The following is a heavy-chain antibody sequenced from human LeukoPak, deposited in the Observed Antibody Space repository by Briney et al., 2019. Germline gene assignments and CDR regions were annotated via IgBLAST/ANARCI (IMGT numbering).Heavy chain of an antibody. CDR1: GGSFSGYY. V-gene: IGHV4-34*01. CDR3: ASDHCSGGSCYPDY. CDR2: INHSGST. J-gene: IGHJ4*02. D-gene: IGHD2-15*01. Sequence: SETLSLTCAVYGGSFSGYYWSWIRQPPGKGLEWIGEINHSGSTNYNPSLKSRVTISVDTSKNQFSLKLSSVTAADTAVYYCASDHCSGGSCYPDYWGQGTLVTVSS.